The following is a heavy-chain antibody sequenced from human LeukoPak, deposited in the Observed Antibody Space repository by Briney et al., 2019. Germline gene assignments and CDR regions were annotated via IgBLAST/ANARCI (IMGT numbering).Heavy chain of an antibody. CDR2: ISWNSGSI. J-gene: IGHJ3*02. D-gene: IGHD6-19*01. CDR1: GFTFDDYA. CDR3: AKDMYSSGYDAFAI. Sequence: GGSLRLSCAASGFTFDDYAMHWVRQAPGKGLEWVSGISWNSGSIGYADSVKGRFTISRDNAKNSLYLQMNSLRAEDMALYYCAKDMYSSGYDAFAIWGQGTMVTVSS. V-gene: IGHV3-9*03.